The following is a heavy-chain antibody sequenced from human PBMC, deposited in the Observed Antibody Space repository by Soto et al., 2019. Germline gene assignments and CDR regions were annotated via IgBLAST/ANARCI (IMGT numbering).Heavy chain of an antibody. CDR3: AKPHCSGASCYPKGEYYFDY. V-gene: IGHV3-30*18. D-gene: IGHD2-15*01. CDR1: GFTFSSYG. Sequence: QVQLVESGGGVVQPGRSLRLSCAASGFTFSSYGMHWVRQAPGKGLEWVAVISYDGSNKYYADSVKGRFTISRDNSKNPLYLHMNSLRAEDTAVYYCAKPHCSGASCYPKGEYYFDYWGQGPLVTVSS. J-gene: IGHJ4*02. CDR2: ISYDGSNK.